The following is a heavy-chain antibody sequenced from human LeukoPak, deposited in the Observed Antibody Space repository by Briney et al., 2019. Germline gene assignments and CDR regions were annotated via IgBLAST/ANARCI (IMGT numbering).Heavy chain of an antibody. D-gene: IGHD1-26*01. J-gene: IGHJ6*03. CDR3: ARDGTQGSKFRYMDV. Sequence: RGSLRLSCAASGFTVSSYYMNWVRQAPGKELEWVSVIYTGGGRYYADSVKGRFTISRDNSKNTLFLQMNSLRVEDTAVYYCARDGTQGSKFRYMDVWGEGTTVIISS. V-gene: IGHV3-53*01. CDR2: IYTGGGR. CDR1: GFTVSSYY.